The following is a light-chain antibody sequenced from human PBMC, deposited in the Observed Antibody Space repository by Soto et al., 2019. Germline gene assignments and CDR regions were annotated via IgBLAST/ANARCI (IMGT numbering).Light chain of an antibody. J-gene: IGKJ4*01. CDR1: RGISNH. CDR3: QNYDDAPLT. V-gene: IGKV1-27*01. CDR2: VAS. Sequence: DFRMTQSPFSLSASVGDRVTITCRASRGISNHLAWYQQKPGKVPKLLIYVASALQSGVPPRFSGSGSGTDFTLSISSLQPEDVATYYCQNYDDAPLTFGGGTKV.